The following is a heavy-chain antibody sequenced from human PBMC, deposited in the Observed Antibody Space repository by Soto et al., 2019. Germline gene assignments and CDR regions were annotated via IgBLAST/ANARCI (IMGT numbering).Heavy chain of an antibody. CDR2: ISSSGSTT. D-gene: IGHD3-10*01. Sequence: EVKLVESGGDWFQPGGPLRLSVAASGFTFSSYEMTWVRQAPGKGLEWISYISSSGSTTHYADSVKGRFTISRDNAKNSLFLQMDSLRAEDTAVYYCARDRGVIDYWGQGTLVTVSS. J-gene: IGHJ4*02. CDR1: GFTFSSYE. CDR3: ARDRGVIDY. V-gene: IGHV3-48*03.